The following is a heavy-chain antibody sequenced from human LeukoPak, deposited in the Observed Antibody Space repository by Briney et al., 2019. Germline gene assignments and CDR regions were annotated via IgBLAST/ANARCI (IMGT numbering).Heavy chain of an antibody. Sequence: GTSVKVSCKASGYSFSTHWMHWVGPAPGRGLEWMGWISAYNGNTNYAQKLQGRVTMTTDTSTSTAYMELRSLRSDDTAVYYCARDGGKWLLFGEVDYWGQGTLVTVSS. J-gene: IGHJ4*02. CDR1: GYSFSTHW. D-gene: IGHD3-3*01. V-gene: IGHV1-18*04. CDR3: ARDGGKWLLFGEVDY. CDR2: ISAYNGNT.